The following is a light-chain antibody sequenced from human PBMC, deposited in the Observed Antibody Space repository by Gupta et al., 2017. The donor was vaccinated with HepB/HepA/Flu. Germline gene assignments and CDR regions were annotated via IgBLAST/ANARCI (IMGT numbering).Light chain of an antibody. V-gene: IGKV1-12*01. CDR2: AAS. CDR1: HSISSW. CDR3: QQAKTFPGT. Sequence: DIQMTQAPSSLSASVGDTVTITCRASHSISSWLAWYQQKQGKAPKFLIYAASTLQTGVPSRFSGSGGETDFTLTITGLQPADFATYYCQQAKTFPGTFGQGTKVEMK. J-gene: IGKJ1*01.